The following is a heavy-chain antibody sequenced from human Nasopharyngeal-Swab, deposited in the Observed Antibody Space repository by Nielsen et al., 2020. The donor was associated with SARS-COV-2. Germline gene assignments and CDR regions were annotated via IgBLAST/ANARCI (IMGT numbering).Heavy chain of an antibody. Sequence: RQAPGKGLEWIGYIYYSGSTYYNPSLKSRVTISVDTSKNQFSLKLSSVTAADTAVYYCARGGGYSYGTWVWFDPRGQGTLVTVSS. CDR2: IYYSGST. J-gene: IGHJ5*02. D-gene: IGHD5-18*01. CDR3: ARGGGYSYGTWVWFDP. V-gene: IGHV4-31*02.